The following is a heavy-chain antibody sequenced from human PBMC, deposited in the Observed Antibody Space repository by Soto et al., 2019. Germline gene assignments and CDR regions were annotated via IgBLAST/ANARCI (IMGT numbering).Heavy chain of an antibody. CDR3: ARSGNSGWYRWFDY. Sequence: QVQLVESGGGVVQPGRSLRLSCAASGFTFSSYGMHWVRQAPGKGLEWVAVIWYDGSNKYYADSVKGRFTISRDNSKNTLYLHMNSLRAEDTAVYYCARSGNSGWYRWFDYWGQGTLVTVSS. J-gene: IGHJ4*02. D-gene: IGHD6-19*01. CDR1: GFTFSSYG. V-gene: IGHV3-33*01. CDR2: IWYDGSNK.